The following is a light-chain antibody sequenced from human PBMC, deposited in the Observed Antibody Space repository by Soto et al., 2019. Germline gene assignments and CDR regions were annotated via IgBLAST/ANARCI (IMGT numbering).Light chain of an antibody. CDR3: TSFISRTSPIL. J-gene: IGLJ2*01. V-gene: IGLV2-14*01. CDR2: EVT. CDR1: ANDY. Sequence: ALAQPASVSGSPGQSITISCSGSANDYVSWYQHHPGKAPRLLLYEVTHRPSGVSHRFSGSKSGNTASLTISGLQPEDEAHYYCTSFISRTSPILFGGGTKVTVL.